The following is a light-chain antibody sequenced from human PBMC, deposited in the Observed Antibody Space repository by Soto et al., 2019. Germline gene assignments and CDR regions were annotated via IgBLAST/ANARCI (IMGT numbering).Light chain of an antibody. CDR2: DAS. CDR1: RGISSN. J-gene: IGKJ2*01. V-gene: IGKV3-15*01. Sequence: EIVMTQSPGTLSVSPGERATLSCRASRGISSNLAWYQQKPGQAPRPLIYDASTRAAGVPARFSGSGSGTEFTLTISSLQSEDFALYYCQQYSQWPLYTFGQGTKVDIK. CDR3: QQYSQWPLYT.